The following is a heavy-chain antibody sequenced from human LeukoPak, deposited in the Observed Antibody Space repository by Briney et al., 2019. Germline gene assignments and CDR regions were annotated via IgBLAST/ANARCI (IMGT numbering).Heavy chain of an antibody. CDR3: ARGLSGDPYYFDY. CDR1: GFTFSSYY. D-gene: IGHD7-27*01. Sequence: GGSLRLSCAASGFTFSSYYMSWVRQAPGQGLEWVSVIYSGGSTYYSDSVRGRFTISRDNSKNTLYLQMNSLRAEDTAVYYCARGLSGDPYYFDYWGQGTLVTVSS. V-gene: IGHV3-66*02. J-gene: IGHJ4*02. CDR2: IYSGGST.